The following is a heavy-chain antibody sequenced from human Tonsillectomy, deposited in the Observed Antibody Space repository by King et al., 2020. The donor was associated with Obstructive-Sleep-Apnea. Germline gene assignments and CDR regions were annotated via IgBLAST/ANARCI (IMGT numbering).Heavy chain of an antibody. CDR3: ARHRGVEDYGGYGDYFDY. CDR1: GGSISNYY. J-gene: IGHJ4*02. D-gene: IGHD5-12*01. Sequence: QLQESGPGLVKPSETLSLTCTVSGGSISNYYWSWIRQPPGKGLEWIGYMDYSGNTNFNPSLKSRVTISADTAKIQTSLRLSSVTAADTAVYYCARHRGVEDYGGYGDYFDYWGQGTLVTVSS. CDR2: MDYSGNT. V-gene: IGHV4-59*08.